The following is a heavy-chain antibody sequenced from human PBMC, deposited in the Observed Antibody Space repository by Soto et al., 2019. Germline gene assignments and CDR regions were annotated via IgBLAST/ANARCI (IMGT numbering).Heavy chain of an antibody. CDR1: GSSLSTSGVG. J-gene: IGHJ4*02. Sequence: QITLKESGPTLVRPTQTLTLTCAFSGSSLSTSGVGVGWIRQPPGKALEWLAVIYWDDSKHYSPSLRSRLTITKDTSNNQVVLTMTNMDPMDTGTYYCAHKGPEDWPLDYWGQGTLVTVSS. V-gene: IGHV2-5*02. CDR3: AHKGPEDWPLDY. D-gene: IGHD3-9*01. CDR2: IYWDDSK.